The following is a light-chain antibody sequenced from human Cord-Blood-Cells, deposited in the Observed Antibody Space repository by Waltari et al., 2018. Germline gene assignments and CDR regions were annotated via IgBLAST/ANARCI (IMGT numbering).Light chain of an antibody. V-gene: IGLV2-14*01. CDR1: SRDDGGDKY. J-gene: IGLJ1*01. CDR2: DVS. Sequence: QSALTQPASVAWSPGQSITLPCPGTSRDDGGDKYDSWYQQHPVKAPNLMIYDVSKRPSGVSNRFSGSKSGNTASLTISGLQAEDEADYYCSSYTSSPYVFGTGTKVTVL. CDR3: SSYTSSPYV.